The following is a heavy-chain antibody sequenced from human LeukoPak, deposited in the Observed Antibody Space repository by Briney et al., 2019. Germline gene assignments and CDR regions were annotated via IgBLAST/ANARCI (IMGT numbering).Heavy chain of an antibody. J-gene: IGHJ5*02. CDR3: ARGYWRLRFLEREMNWFDP. Sequence: ASVKVSCKASGYTFTSYDINWVRQATGQGLEWMGWMNPNSSNTGYAQKFQGRVTMTRNTSISTAYMELSSLRSEDTAVYYCARGYWRLRFLEREMNWFDPWGQGTLVTVSS. CDR1: GYTFTSYD. CDR2: MNPNSSNT. V-gene: IGHV1-8*01. D-gene: IGHD3-3*01.